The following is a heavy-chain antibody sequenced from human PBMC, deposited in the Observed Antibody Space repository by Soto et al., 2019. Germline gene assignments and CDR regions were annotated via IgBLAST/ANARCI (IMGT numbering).Heavy chain of an antibody. CDR2: IIPVFGKA. Sequence: QVQLVQSGAEVREPGSSVKVSCMASGGTFSTSAMNWVRQAPGQGLEWVGGIIPVFGKATYAQNFEGRVTIPADGSTTTAYLELSRLRSEDSAVYYCATQLTGDLDFWGQGTLVIVSS. V-gene: IGHV1-69*12. CDR3: ATQLTGDLDF. J-gene: IGHJ4*02. CDR1: GGTFSTSA. D-gene: IGHD7-27*01.